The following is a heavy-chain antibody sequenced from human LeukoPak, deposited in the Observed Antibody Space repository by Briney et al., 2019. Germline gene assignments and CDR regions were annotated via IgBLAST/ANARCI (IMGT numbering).Heavy chain of an antibody. CDR1: GGSISSSSYY. Sequence: SETLSLTCTVSGGSISSSSYYWGWIRQPPGKGLEWIGSIYYSGSTYYNPSLKSRVTISVDTSKNQFSLKLSSVTAADTAVYYCARFVKIWRSRFDYWGQGTLVTVSS. CDR3: ARFVKIWRSRFDY. J-gene: IGHJ4*02. V-gene: IGHV4-39*07. CDR2: IYYSGST. D-gene: IGHD3-16*01.